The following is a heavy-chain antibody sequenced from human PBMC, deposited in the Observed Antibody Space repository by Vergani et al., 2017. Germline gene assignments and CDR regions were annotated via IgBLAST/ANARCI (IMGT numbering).Heavy chain of an antibody. J-gene: IGHJ4*02. D-gene: IGHD6-19*01. V-gene: IGHV1-69*13. CDR2: IIPIFGTT. CDR3: ARVAVARTLSEDYFDY. CDR1: GGTFSSNS. Sequence: QGQLAQSGAEVKKPGSSVKVSCKASGGTFSSNSISWVRQAPGQGLEWMGRIIPIFGTTSYAQKFQGRVTILADESTSTAYMELSSLRSEDTAVYYCARVAVARTLSEDYFDYWGQGTLVTVSS.